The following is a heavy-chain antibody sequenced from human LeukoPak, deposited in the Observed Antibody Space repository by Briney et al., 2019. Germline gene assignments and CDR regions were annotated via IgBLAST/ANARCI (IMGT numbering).Heavy chain of an antibody. V-gene: IGHV3-23*01. D-gene: IGHD4-17*01. CDR2: ISGSVGIT. J-gene: IGHJ6*02. CDR3: AKSLRRYDYYGMDV. Sequence: PGGSLRLSCAASGFTFGSYAIYWVRQAPGKGLEWVSGISGSVGITYFADAVKGRFTISRDNSKNTVYLQINSLRAEHTALYHCAKSLRRYDYYGMDVWGQGTTVTVSS. CDR1: GFTFGSYA.